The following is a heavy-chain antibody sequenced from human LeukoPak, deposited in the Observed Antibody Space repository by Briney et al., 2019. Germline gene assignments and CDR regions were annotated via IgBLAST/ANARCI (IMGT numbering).Heavy chain of an antibody. V-gene: IGHV3-64D*06. J-gene: IGHJ4*02. CDR3: WGYSKGYYFDY. Sequence: GGSLRLSCSASGFTFSSYSMHWVRQAPGKGLEYVSAITSNGGSTYYADSVKGRFTISRDNSKNTLYLLMSSLRAEDTAVYYCWGYSKGYYFDYWGQGTLVTVSS. D-gene: IGHD7-27*01. CDR2: ITSNGGST. CDR1: GFTFSSYS.